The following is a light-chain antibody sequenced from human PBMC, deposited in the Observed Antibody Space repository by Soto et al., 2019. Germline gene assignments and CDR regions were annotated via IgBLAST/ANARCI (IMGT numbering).Light chain of an antibody. Sequence: QSALTQPASVSGSPGQSISISCTGTNTDVGGHHYVSWYQQHPGKAPKLVIYEVGNRPSNVSGRFSGSKRGNTASLTISGVTPKGEGDNYGLVSGGGGTLMFGGGTK. CDR1: NTDVGGHHY. CDR2: EVG. V-gene: IGLV2-14*03. CDR3: LVSGGGGTLM. J-gene: IGLJ3*02.